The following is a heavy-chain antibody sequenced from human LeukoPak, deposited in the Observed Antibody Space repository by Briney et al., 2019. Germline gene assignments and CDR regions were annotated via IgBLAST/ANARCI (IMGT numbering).Heavy chain of an antibody. CDR1: GGSISSSSYY. Sequence: SETLSLTCTVSGGSISSSSYYWGWIRQPPGKGLEWIGSIYYSGSTYYNPSLKSRVTISVDTSKNQFSLKLSSVTAADTAVYYCARESRGWSLRVPRAFDIWGQGTMVTVSS. J-gene: IGHJ3*02. V-gene: IGHV4-39*07. CDR3: ARESRGWSLRVPRAFDI. D-gene: IGHD3-22*01. CDR2: IYYSGST.